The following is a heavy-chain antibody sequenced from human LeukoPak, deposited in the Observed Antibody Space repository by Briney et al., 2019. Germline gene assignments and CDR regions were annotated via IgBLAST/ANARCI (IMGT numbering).Heavy chain of an antibody. CDR2: INHSGST. CDR1: GGSFSGYY. Sequence: PSETLSLTCAVYGGSFSGYYWSWLRQPPGKGLEWIGEINHSGSTNYNPSLKSRVTISVDTSKNQFSLKLSSVTAADTAVYYCAGGEIVVVPAATHYGMDVWGQGTTVTVSS. CDR3: AGGEIVVVPAATHYGMDV. V-gene: IGHV4-34*01. D-gene: IGHD2-2*01. J-gene: IGHJ6*02.